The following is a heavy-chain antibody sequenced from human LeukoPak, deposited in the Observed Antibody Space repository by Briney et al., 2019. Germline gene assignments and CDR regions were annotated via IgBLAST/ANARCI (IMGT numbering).Heavy chain of an antibody. V-gene: IGHV3-23*01. D-gene: IGHD5-18*01. Sequence: GGSLRLSCAASGFTFSSYAMSWVRQAPGKGLEWVSAISGSGGSTYYADSVKGRFTISGDNSKNTLYLQMNSLRAEDTAVYYCAKDDTAMVRGPFDYWGQGTLVTVSS. J-gene: IGHJ4*02. CDR3: AKDDTAMVRGPFDY. CDR1: GFTFSSYA. CDR2: ISGSGGST.